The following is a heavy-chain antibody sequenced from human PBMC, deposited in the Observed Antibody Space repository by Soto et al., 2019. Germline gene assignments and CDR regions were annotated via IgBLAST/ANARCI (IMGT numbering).Heavy chain of an antibody. Sequence: GGSLRLSCAASGFTFSSYAMSWVRRAPGKGLEWVSAISGSGGSTYYADSVKGRFTISRDNSKNTLYLQMNSLRAEDTAVYYCAKVGILTGYPIDYWGQGTLVTVSS. CDR2: ISGSGGST. J-gene: IGHJ4*02. D-gene: IGHD3-9*01. CDR1: GFTFSSYA. CDR3: AKVGILTGYPIDY. V-gene: IGHV3-23*01.